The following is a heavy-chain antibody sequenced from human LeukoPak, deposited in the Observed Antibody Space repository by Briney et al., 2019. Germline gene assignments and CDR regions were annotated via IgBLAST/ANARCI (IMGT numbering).Heavy chain of an antibody. Sequence: PGRSLRLSCAASGFTFDDYAMHWVRQAPGKGLEWVSGISWNSGSIGYADSVKGRFTISRDNAKNSLYLQMNSLRAEDTALYYCAKGRLRVVVFDYWGQGTLVTVSS. J-gene: IGHJ4*02. CDR1: GFTFDDYA. D-gene: IGHD2-15*01. CDR3: AKGRLRVVVFDY. CDR2: ISWNSGSI. V-gene: IGHV3-9*01.